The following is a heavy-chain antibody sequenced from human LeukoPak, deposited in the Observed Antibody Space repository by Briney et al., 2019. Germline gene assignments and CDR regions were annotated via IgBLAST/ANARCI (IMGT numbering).Heavy chain of an antibody. V-gene: IGHV1-46*01. Sequence: ASVKVSCKASGYTFTSYYIHWVRQAPGQGLEWMGLINPSGGSTNYAQKFQGRVTMTRDTSTSTVYMELSSLGSEDTAVYYCARGPSITMVRGGQWYYYMDVWGKGTTVTISS. CDR1: GYTFTSYY. J-gene: IGHJ6*03. CDR2: INPSGGST. CDR3: ARGPSITMVRGGQWYYYMDV. D-gene: IGHD3-10*01.